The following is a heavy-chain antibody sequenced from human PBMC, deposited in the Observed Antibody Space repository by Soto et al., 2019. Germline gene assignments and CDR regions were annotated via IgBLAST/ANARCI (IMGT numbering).Heavy chain of an antibody. CDR1: GYTFTSYG. V-gene: IGHV1-18*01. Sequence: ASVKVSCKASGYTFTSYGISWVRRAPGQGLEWMGWISAYNGNTNYAQKLQGRVTMTTDTSTSTAYMELRSLRSDDTAVYYCARDFRSAPRSAGDLYYYHYYMDAWGKGTTVTVSS. J-gene: IGHJ6*03. D-gene: IGHD4-17*01. CDR3: ARDFRSAPRSAGDLYYYHYYMDA. CDR2: ISAYNGNT.